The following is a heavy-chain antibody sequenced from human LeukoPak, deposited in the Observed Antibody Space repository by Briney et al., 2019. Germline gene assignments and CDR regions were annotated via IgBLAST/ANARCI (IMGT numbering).Heavy chain of an antibody. V-gene: IGHV1-46*01. D-gene: IGHD3-22*01. CDR1: GYTFTSYY. CDR3: ARALGSSGFDDAFDI. J-gene: IGHJ3*02. CDR2: INPSGGST. Sequence: ASVKVSCKASGYTFTSYYIHWVRQAPGQGLEWMGIINPSGGSTSYAQKFQGRATMTGDMSTSTVYMELSSLRSEDPAVYYCARALGSSGFDDAFDIWGQGTMVTVSS.